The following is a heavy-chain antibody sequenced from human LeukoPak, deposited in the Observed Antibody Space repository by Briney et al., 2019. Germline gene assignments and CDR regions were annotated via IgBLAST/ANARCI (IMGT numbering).Heavy chain of an antibody. V-gene: IGHV3-66*04. CDR3: ARRGHGYGSPFDY. CDR2: IYSGGST. J-gene: IGHJ4*02. D-gene: IGHD5-18*01. Sequence: GGSLRLSCAASGFTVSSNYMSWVRQAPGKGLEWVSMIYSGGSTYYADSVKGRFTISRDNSKNTLDLQMNSLRAEGTAVYYCARRGHGYGSPFDYWGQGTLVTVSS. CDR1: GFTVSSNY.